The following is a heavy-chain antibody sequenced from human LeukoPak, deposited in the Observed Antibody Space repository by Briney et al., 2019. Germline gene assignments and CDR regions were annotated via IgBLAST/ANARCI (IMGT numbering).Heavy chain of an antibody. V-gene: IGHV4-59*01. J-gene: IGHJ6*03. Sequence: SETLSLTCTVSGGSISSYYWSWLRQPPGKGLEYIGYTHYSGSTNYNPSLKSRVTISVDTSKNQFSLKLSSVTAADTAVYYCAGYGSGYYYYYMDVWGKGTTVTVSS. D-gene: IGHD3-10*01. CDR1: GGSISSYY. CDR2: THYSGST. CDR3: AGYGSGYYYYYMDV.